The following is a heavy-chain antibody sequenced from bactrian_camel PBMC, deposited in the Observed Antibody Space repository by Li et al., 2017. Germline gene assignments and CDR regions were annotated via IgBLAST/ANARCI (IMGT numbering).Heavy chain of an antibody. J-gene: IGHJ4*01. D-gene: IGHD7*01. CDR1: GSRYSSLC. V-gene: IGHV3S68*01. CDR3: AASSRLTGLSLTPGTYNY. Sequence: QVQLVESGGDSVRAGGSLRLSCAASGSRYSSLCMGWFRQAPGKEREGVAHIYVPDGTLRYAETVRGRFTISQDNAKKTAYLQMNSLKLEDTAMYYCAASSRLTGLSLTPGTYNYWGQGTQVTVS. CDR2: IYVPDGTL.